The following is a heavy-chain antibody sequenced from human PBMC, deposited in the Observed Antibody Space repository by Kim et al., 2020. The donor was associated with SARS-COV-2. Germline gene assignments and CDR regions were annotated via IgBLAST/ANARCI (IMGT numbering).Heavy chain of an antibody. CDR3: LRGTGGNKNDY. D-gene: IGHD7-27*01. Sequence: ASVKVSCKTSGDTSRKSGFSWVRQAPGQGLEWMGWINTKEGDPKYALKFQDKVTMTTNPSTSTAYMELRGLNSADPAGYYCLRGTGGNKNDYWVQGTRVT. V-gene: IGHV1-18*01. J-gene: IGHJ4*02. CDR1: GDTSRKSG. CDR2: INTKEGDP.